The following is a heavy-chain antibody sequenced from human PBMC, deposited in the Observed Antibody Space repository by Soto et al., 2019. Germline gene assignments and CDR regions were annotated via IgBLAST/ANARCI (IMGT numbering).Heavy chain of an antibody. J-gene: IGHJ6*02. CDR2: IKSRCDGGTT. D-gene: IGHD4-17*01. CDR3: TTKFYSDHGMDV. CDR1: GITFSKAC. Sequence: DVQLVESGGGVVKPGGSLTLSCAASGITFSKACMYWVRQSRGKGLECVGRIKSRCDGGTTAYAATVKGRFSISRDDSRHALWLQMNSLKTEDTAVYYCTTKFYSDHGMDVWGQGTMVTVSS. V-gene: IGHV3-15*01.